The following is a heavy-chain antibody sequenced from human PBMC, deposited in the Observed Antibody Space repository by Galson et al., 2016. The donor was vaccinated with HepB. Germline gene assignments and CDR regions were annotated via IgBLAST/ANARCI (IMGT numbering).Heavy chain of an antibody. V-gene: IGHV3-7*01. Sequence: SLRLSCATSGFTFSSYWMTWVRQAPGKGLEWVANINQDGIEKYYVGSVEGRFTISRDNAQKSLYLQMDSLRAEDTAVYYCARSGEPSWGQGTMVTVSS. CDR2: INQDGIEK. CDR3: ARSGEPS. J-gene: IGHJ3*01. D-gene: IGHD4-17*01. CDR1: GFTFSSYW.